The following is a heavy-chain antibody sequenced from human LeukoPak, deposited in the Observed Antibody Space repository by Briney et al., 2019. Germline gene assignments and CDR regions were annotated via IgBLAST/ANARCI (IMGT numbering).Heavy chain of an antibody. V-gene: IGHV4-30-4*01. CDR3: ARALAIQLWLEGYFDY. CDR2: IYYSGST. Sequence: SETLSLTCTVSGGSISSGDYYWSWIRQPPGKGLEWIGYIYYSGSTYYNPSLKSRVTISVDTSKNQFSLKLSSVTAADTAVYYCARALAIQLWLEGYFDYWGQGTLVTVSS. CDR1: GGSISSGDYY. J-gene: IGHJ4*02. D-gene: IGHD5-18*01.